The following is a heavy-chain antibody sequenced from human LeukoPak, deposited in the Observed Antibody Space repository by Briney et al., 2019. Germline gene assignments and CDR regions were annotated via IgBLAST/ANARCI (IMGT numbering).Heavy chain of an antibody. CDR1: GFTFSSYA. CDR2: ISGSGGST. Sequence: PGGSLRLSCAASGFTFSSYAMNWVRQAPGKGLEWASGISGSGGSTYYADSVKGRFTISRDNSKNTLYLQMNSLRAEDTAVYYCANLPSIVSFFDYWGQGTLVTVSS. CDR3: ANLPSIVSFFDY. V-gene: IGHV3-23*01. D-gene: IGHD1-26*01. J-gene: IGHJ4*02.